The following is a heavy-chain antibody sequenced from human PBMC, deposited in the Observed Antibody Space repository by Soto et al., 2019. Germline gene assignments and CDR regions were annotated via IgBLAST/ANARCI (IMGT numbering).Heavy chain of an antibody. J-gene: IGHJ6*03. CDR3: ARGGAAHNHTDV. Sequence: GGSLRLSCAASGFTFSSYSMNWVRQAPGKGLEWVSSISSSSSYIYYADSVKGRSTISRDNAKNSLYLQMNSLRAEDTAVYYCARGGAAHNHTDVWGKGTTVTVSS. CDR2: ISSSSSYI. D-gene: IGHD1-26*01. V-gene: IGHV3-21*01. CDR1: GFTFSSYS.